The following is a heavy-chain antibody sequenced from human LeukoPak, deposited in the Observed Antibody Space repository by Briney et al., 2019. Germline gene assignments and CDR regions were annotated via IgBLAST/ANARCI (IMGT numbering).Heavy chain of an antibody. CDR1: GGSFRSYA. V-gene: IGHV1-69*13. CDR3: ARGVVVVAALVQYYYYGTDV. J-gene: IGHJ6*02. CDR2: IIPMFGTT. Sequence: SVKVSCKASGGSFRSYAISWVRQAPGQGLEWMGEIIPMFGTTNYAQKFQGRVTVTADESTRTAYMELSSLRSEDTAVYYCARGVVVVAALVQYYYYGTDVWGQGTTVTVSS. D-gene: IGHD2-15*01.